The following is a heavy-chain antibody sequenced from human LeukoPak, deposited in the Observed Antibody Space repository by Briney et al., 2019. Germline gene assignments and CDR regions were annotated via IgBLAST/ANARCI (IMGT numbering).Heavy chain of an antibody. V-gene: IGHV3-21*01. CDR2: ISSSSSYI. J-gene: IGHJ4*02. Sequence: GGSLRLSCAASGFTFSSYSMNWVRQAPGKGLEWVSSISSSSSYIYYADSVKGRFTISRDNAKNSLYLQMNSLRAEDTAVYYCARESAYGDYDPYYFDYWGQGTLVTVSS. CDR3: ARESAYGDYDPYYFDY. CDR1: GFTFSSYS. D-gene: IGHD4-17*01.